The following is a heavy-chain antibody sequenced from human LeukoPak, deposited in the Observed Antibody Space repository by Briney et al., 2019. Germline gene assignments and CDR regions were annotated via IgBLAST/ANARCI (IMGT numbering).Heavy chain of an antibody. Sequence: ASVKVSCKASGGTFSSYAISWVRQAPGQGPEWMGGIIPIFGTANYAQKFQGRVTITADESTSTAYMELSSLRSEDTAAYYCARGSPPRRNYDSRGYYSYYFDYWGQGTLVTVSS. CDR2: IIPIFGTA. CDR1: GGTFSSYA. V-gene: IGHV1-69*13. D-gene: IGHD3-22*01. J-gene: IGHJ4*02. CDR3: ARGSPPRRNYDSRGYYSYYFDY.